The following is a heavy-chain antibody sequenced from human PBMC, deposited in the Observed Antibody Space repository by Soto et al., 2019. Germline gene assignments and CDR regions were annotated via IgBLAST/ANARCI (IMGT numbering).Heavy chain of an antibody. D-gene: IGHD6-13*01. CDR3: ASGAAAGTLDY. V-gene: IGHV4-34*01. J-gene: IGHJ4*02. CDR1: GGSFSGYY. Sequence: SETLSVTCAVYGGSFSGYYWSWIRQPPGKGLEWSGEINHSGSTNYKPYLKRRGTISVDKSKNQFSLKLSSVTAAATAVYYCASGAAAGTLDYWGQGTLVTVSS. CDR2: INHSGST.